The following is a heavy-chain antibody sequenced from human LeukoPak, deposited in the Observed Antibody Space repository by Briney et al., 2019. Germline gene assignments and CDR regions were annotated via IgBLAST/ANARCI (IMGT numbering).Heavy chain of an antibody. CDR1: GYTFTGYY. J-gene: IGHJ4*02. CDR3: ARDYGSGSYYTVY. CDR2: ISAYNGNT. D-gene: IGHD3-10*01. Sequence: ASVKVSCKASGYTFTGYYMHWVRQAPGQGLEWMGWISAYNGNTNYAQKLQGRVTMTTDTSTSTAYMELRSLRSDDTAVYYCARDYGSGSYYTVYWGQGTLVTVSS. V-gene: IGHV1-18*04.